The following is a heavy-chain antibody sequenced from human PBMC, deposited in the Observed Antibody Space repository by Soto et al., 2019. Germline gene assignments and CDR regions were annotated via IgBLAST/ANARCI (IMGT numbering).Heavy chain of an antibody. V-gene: IGHV3-11*01. CDR1: GFTFSDYY. Sequence: PGGSLRLSCAASGFTFSDYYMSWIRQAPGKGLEWVSYISSSGSTIYYADSVKGRFTISRDNAKNSLYLQMNSLRAEDTAVYYCAREVRFLEWFPRRYYYMDVWGKGTTVTVSS. CDR3: AREVRFLEWFPRRYYYMDV. D-gene: IGHD3-3*01. J-gene: IGHJ6*03. CDR2: ISSSGSTI.